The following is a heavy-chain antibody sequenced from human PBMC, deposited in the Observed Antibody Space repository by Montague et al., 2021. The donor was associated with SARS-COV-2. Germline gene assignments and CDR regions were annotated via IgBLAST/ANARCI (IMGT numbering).Heavy chain of an antibody. CDR3: ARDRRGMAMAGRAYYYYYMDV. D-gene: IGHD6-19*01. CDR2: ISTSGSS. CDR1: GASISSANDY. J-gene: IGHJ6*03. V-gene: IGHV4-61*09. Sequence: TLSLTCSVSGASISSANDYWTWIRQPAGKGLEWIGHISTSGSSSYNPSLKSRVTIILDTSKQQFSLVLTSVTAADTAVYYCARDRRGMAMAGRAYYYYYMDVWGKGTTVTVSS.